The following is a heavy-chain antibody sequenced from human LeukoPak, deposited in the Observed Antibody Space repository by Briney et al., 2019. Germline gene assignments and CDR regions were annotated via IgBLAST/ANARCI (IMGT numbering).Heavy chain of an antibody. CDR2: MNDSGRS. V-gene: IGHV4-34*01. D-gene: IGHD4-23*01. J-gene: IGHJ5*02. CDR1: GGSFSGYD. Sequence: SETLSLTCAVYGGSFSGYDWSWIRQPPGKGLEWIGEMNDSGRSNYNPSLKSQVTISVDTSKNQFSLKLSSVTAADTAVYYCARATTVVRGLFDPWGQGTLVTVSS. CDR3: ARATTVVRGLFDP.